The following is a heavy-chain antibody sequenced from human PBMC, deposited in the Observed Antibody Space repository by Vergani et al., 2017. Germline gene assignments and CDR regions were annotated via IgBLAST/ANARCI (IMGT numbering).Heavy chain of an antibody. CDR3: ARGLGIAARNFDY. Sequence: QVQLQQWGAGLLKPSETLSLTCAVYGGSFSGYYWSWIRQPPGKGLEWFGEINHSGSTNYNPSLKSPVTISVDTSKNQFSLKLSSVTAADTAVYYCARGLGIAARNFDYWGQGTLVTVSS. D-gene: IGHD6-6*01. CDR1: GGSFSGYY. CDR2: INHSGST. J-gene: IGHJ4*02. V-gene: IGHV4-34*01.